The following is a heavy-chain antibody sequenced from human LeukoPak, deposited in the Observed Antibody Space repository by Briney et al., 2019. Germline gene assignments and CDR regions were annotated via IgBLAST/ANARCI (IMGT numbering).Heavy chain of an antibody. V-gene: IGHV4-4*07. Sequence: SETLSLTCTVSGGSISSYYWSWVRQPAGKGLEWIGRISTSGNTNSNPSLKSRVTMSVDTSKSQFSLKLSSVTAADTAVYYCASQYCSTTSCSDYWGQGTLVTVSS. CDR3: ASQYCSTTSCSDY. D-gene: IGHD2-2*01. CDR2: ISTSGNT. CDR1: GGSISSYY. J-gene: IGHJ4*02.